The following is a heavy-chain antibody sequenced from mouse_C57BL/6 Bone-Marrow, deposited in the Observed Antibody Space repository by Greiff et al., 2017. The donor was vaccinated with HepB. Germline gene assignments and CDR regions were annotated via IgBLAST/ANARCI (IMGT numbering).Heavy chain of an antibody. V-gene: IGHV1-15*01. D-gene: IGHD1-1*01. CDR1: GYTFPDYE. CDR3: TRRYYYASSGDY. CDR2: IDPETGGT. J-gene: IGHJ2*01. Sequence: VQLQQSGAELVRPGASVTLSCKASGYTFPDYEMHWVKQTPVHGLEWIGAIDPETGGTAYNQKFKGKAILTADKSSSTAYMELRSLTSEDSAVYYCTRRYYYASSGDYWGQGTTLTVSS.